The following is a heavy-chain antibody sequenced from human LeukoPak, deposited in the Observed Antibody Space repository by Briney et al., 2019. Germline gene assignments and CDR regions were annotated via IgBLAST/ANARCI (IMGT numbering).Heavy chain of an antibody. CDR1: GYTFTRYY. CDR2: INPNSGGT. J-gene: IGHJ6*03. V-gene: IGHV1-2*02. CDR3: ARDQKYSSSFSHYYYYMDV. Sequence: GASVKVSCKASGYTFTRYYMHWVGQAPGQGLEWMGWINPNSGGTNYAQKFQGRVTMTRDTSISTAYMELSRLRSDDTAVYYCARDQKYSSSFSHYYYYMDVWGKGTTVTVSS. D-gene: IGHD6-6*01.